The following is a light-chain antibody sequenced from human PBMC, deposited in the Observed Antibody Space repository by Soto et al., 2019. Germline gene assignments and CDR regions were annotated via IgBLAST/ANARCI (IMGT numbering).Light chain of an antibody. V-gene: IGKV3-15*01. CDR3: QQYAHWPPYT. CDR1: QSVSFN. CDR2: TAS. J-gene: IGKJ2*01. Sequence: EILLTQSPATLSASPGERVTLSCRASQSVSFNLAWYQQKPGQAPRLLIHTASTRATGIPARFSGSGSGTEFTLTITSLQSEDFAVYFCQQYAHWPPYTFGQGTKVEIK.